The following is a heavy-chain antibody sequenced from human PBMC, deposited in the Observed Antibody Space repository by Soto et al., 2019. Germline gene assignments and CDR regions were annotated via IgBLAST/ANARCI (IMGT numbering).Heavy chain of an antibody. CDR1: GGSITNYY. CDR3: ARSLAFDTNFDS. D-gene: IGHD3-3*02. J-gene: IGHJ4*02. Sequence: PSETLSLTCTVSGGSITNYYWSWIRQPAGKGLEWIGHIYYSGSTVYNPSLRSRVTISVDTSKKRFSLNMNSVTAADTALYYCARSLAFDTNFDSWGQETLLTVSS. CDR2: IYYSGST. V-gene: IGHV4-59*01.